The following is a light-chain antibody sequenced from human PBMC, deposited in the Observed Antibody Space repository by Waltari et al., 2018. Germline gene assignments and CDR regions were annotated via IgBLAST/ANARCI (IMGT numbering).Light chain of an antibody. CDR3: YSAADNNLGV. CDR1: VLAKKY. V-gene: IGLV3-27*01. Sequence: SYELTQPSSVSVSPGQTARITCSGDVLAKKYARWFQQKPGQAPVLVIYKDSERPSGIPWRFSGSSSGTTVTLTISGAHVEDEADYYCYSAADNNLGVFGGGTKLTVL. J-gene: IGLJ2*01. CDR2: KDS.